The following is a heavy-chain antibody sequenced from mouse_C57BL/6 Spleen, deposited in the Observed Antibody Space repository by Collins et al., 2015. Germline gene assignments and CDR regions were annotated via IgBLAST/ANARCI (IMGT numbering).Heavy chain of an antibody. Sequence: EVQLVESGGGLVQPKGSLKLSCAASGFSFNTYAMNWVRQAPGKGLEWVAHIRSKSNNYATYYADSVKDRFTISRDDSESMLYLQMNNLKTEDTAMYYCVRHDDYDVWAMDYWGQGTSVTVSS. J-gene: IGHJ4*01. CDR1: GFSFNTYA. CDR3: VRHDDYDVWAMDY. CDR2: IRSKSNNYAT. D-gene: IGHD2-4*01. V-gene: IGHV10-1*01.